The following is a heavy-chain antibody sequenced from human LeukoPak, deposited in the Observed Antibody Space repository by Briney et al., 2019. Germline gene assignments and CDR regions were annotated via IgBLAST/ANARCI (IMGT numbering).Heavy chain of an antibody. CDR1: GYTFTGYY. J-gene: IGHJ3*02. V-gene: IGHV1-2*02. CDR2: INPNSGGT. CDR3: ARDLGDVSARAAFDI. D-gene: IGHD5-24*01. Sequence: ASVKVSRKASGYTFTGYYMHWVRQAPGQGLEWMGWINPNSGGTNYAQKFQGRVTMTRDTSISTAYMELSRLRSDDTAVYYCARDLGDVSARAAFDIWGQGTMVTVSS.